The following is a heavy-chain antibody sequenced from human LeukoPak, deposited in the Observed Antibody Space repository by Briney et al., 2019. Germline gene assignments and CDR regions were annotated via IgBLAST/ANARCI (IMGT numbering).Heavy chain of an antibody. Sequence: PGGSLRLSCAASGFIFSSHWMGWVRQAPGKGLEWVTNIKTDSSETYYVDSVKGRFTVSRDNARNSLYLQMNSLGVEDTAVYYCARITTGASFDFWGQGTLVTVSS. CDR3: ARITTGASFDF. CDR2: IKTDSSET. CDR1: GFIFSSHW. V-gene: IGHV3-7*01. J-gene: IGHJ4*02. D-gene: IGHD1-1*01.